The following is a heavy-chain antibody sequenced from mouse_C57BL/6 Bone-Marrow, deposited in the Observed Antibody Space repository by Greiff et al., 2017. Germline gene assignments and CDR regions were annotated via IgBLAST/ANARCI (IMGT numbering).Heavy chain of an antibody. CDR3: ARSEYGNFYAMDY. Sequence: QVQLQQSGAELMKPGASVKLSCKATGYTFTGYWIEWVKQRPGHGLEWIGEILPGSGSTNYKEKFNGKATFTADTSSNTAYMQLSSLTTEDSAIDYCARSEYGNFYAMDYWGQGTSVTVSS. CDR1: GYTFTGYW. V-gene: IGHV1-9*01. CDR2: ILPGSGST. D-gene: IGHD2-1*01. J-gene: IGHJ4*01.